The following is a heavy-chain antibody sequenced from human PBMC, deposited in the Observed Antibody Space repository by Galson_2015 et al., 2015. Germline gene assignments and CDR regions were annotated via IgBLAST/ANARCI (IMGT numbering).Heavy chain of an antibody. D-gene: IGHD6-19*01. J-gene: IGHJ4*02. CDR1: GFTFSSYG. CDR3: AKEPAWGSSGPETDY. CDR2: ISYDGSNK. V-gene: IGHV3-30*18. Sequence: SLRLSCAASGFTFSSYGMHWVRQAPGKGLEWVAVISYDGSNKYYADSVKGRFTISRDNSKNTLYLQMNSLRAEDTAVYYCAKEPAWGSSGPETDYWGQGTLVTVSS.